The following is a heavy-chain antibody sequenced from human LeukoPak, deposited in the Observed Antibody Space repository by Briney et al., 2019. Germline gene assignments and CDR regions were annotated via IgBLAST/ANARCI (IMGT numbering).Heavy chain of an antibody. CDR1: GGSISSHY. CDR3: ARVNWGGFDI. V-gene: IGHV4-59*11. CDR2: IFYTGST. Sequence: SETLSLTCFVSGGSISSHYWTWIRQPPGKGLECIGDIFYTGSTTYSPSLKSRATISIETSKNQISLKLRSVTAADTAVHFCARVNWGGFDIWGQGTLATVSS. D-gene: IGHD7-27*01. J-gene: IGHJ3*02.